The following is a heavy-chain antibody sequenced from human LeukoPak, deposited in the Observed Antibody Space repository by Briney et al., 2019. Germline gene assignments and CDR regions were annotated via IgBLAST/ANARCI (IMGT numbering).Heavy chain of an antibody. Sequence: GASVKVSCKASGYTFTSYDINWVRQAPGQGLEWMGWMNPNSGNTGYAQKFQGRVTMTRNTSISTAYMELSSLRSEDTAVYYCARESGNYYDSRADYWGQGTLVTVSS. J-gene: IGHJ4*02. D-gene: IGHD3-22*01. CDR2: MNPNSGNT. CDR1: GYTFTSYD. V-gene: IGHV1-8*01. CDR3: ARESGNYYDSRADY.